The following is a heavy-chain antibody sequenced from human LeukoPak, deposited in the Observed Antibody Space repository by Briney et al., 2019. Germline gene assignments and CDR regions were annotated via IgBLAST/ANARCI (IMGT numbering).Heavy chain of an antibody. CDR3: ARDRSSGWQGLVDV. CDR2: ISSSSTTI. D-gene: IGHD6-19*01. Sequence: GGSLRLSCAAPGFTFSSYGMNWVRQAPVKGLEWVSYISSSSTTIYYADSVKGRFAISRDNAKNSLYLQMNSLSDGDTALYFCARDRSSGWQGLVDVWGQGTTVTVSS. V-gene: IGHV3-48*02. J-gene: IGHJ6*02. CDR1: GFTFSSYG.